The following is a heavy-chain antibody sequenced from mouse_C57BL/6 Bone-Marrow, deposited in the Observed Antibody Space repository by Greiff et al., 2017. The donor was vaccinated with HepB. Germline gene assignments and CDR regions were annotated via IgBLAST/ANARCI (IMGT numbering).Heavy chain of an antibody. CDR2: IYPGSGST. CDR3: TRRGTAQATVDD. Sequence: QVQLQQSGAELVKPGASVKMSCKASGYTFTSYWITWVKQRPGQGLEWIGDIYPGSGSTNYNEKFKGKATFTADTSSNTAYMQLSSLTTEDSAIYYCTRRGTAQATVDDWGQGTSVTVSS. D-gene: IGHD3-2*02. J-gene: IGHJ4*01. V-gene: IGHV1-55*01. CDR1: GYTFTSYW.